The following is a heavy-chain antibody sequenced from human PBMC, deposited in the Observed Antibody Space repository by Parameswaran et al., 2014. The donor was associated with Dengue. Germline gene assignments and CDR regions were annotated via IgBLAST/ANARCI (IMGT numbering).Heavy chain of an antibody. Sequence: WIRQPPGKGLEWVAVISYDGSNKYYADSVKGRFTISRDNSKNTLYLQMNSPRAEDTAVYYCARGFIDRYSYGFVGGQYYYYGMDVWGQGTTVTVSS. J-gene: IGHJ6*02. V-gene: IGHV3-30*04. CDR3: ARGFIDRYSYGFVGGQYYYYGMDV. D-gene: IGHD5-18*01. CDR2: ISYDGSNK.